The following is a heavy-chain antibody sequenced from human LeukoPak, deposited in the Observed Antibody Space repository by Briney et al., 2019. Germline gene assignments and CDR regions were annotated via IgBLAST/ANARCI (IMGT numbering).Heavy chain of an antibody. CDR2: IYHSGST. CDR1: GYSISSGYY. Sequence: PSETLSLTCTVSGYSISSGYYWGWIRQPPGKGLEWIGSIYHSGSTYYNPSLKSRVTISVDTSKNQFSLKLSSVTAADMAVYYCAFSRGWGYFDYWGQGTLVTVSS. D-gene: IGHD3-22*01. CDR3: AFSRGWGYFDY. J-gene: IGHJ4*02. V-gene: IGHV4-38-2*02.